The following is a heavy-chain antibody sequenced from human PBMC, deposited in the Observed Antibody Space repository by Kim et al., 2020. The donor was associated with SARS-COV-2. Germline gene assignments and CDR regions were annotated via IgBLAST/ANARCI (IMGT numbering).Heavy chain of an antibody. Sequence: GGSLRLSCAASGFTFSSYAMSWVRQAPGKGLEWVSVISGSGGSTYYADSVKGRFTISRDNSKNTLYLQMNSLRAEDTAVYYCAKVRARLLGYYYYGMDVWRGGPTVTVSS. CDR1: GFTFSSYA. CDR3: AKVRARLLGYYYYGMDV. D-gene: IGHD2-8*02. J-gene: IGHJ6*04. CDR2: ISGSGGST. V-gene: IGHV3-23*01.